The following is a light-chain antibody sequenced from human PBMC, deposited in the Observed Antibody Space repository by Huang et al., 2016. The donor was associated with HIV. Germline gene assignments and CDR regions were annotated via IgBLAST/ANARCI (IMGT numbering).Light chain of an antibody. CDR3: QQYYTTPQT. J-gene: IGKJ2*01. Sequence: DIVMTQSPDSLAVSLGERATINCKSSQSVLYSSNNKNYLAWYQQKAGQPPKLLIYWASTRESGVPDRFSGSGSGTDVTLTISSSQAEDVAVYYCQQYYTTPQTFGQGTKLEIK. CDR2: WAS. V-gene: IGKV4-1*01. CDR1: QSVLYSSNNKNY.